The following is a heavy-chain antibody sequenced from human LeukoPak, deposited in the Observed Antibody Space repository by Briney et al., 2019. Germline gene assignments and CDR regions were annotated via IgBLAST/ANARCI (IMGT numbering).Heavy chain of an antibody. V-gene: IGHV3-33*01. CDR1: GFTFSSYG. D-gene: IGHD3-10*01. Sequence: PGRSLRLSCAASGFTFSSYGTHWVRQAPGKGLEWVAVIWYDGSNKYYADSVKGRFTICRDNSENTQYLQMNSLRAEETAIYYCARSRHYYGSGSDENWFDPWGQGTLVTDSS. J-gene: IGHJ5*02. CDR3: ARSRHYYGSGSDENWFDP. CDR2: IWYDGSNK.